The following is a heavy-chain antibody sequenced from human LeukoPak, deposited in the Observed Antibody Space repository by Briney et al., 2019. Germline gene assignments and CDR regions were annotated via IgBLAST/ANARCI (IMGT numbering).Heavy chain of an antibody. Sequence: KPSETLSLTCTVSGGSISNYYWSWIRQPPGKGLEWIAYIYYSGSTNYNPSLKSRVTISVDTSKNQFSLKLSSVTAADTAVYYCARGAHYYDTSGYLMPLNYWGQGTLVTVSS. D-gene: IGHD3-22*01. J-gene: IGHJ4*02. CDR3: ARGAHYYDTSGYLMPLNY. CDR1: GGSISNYY. CDR2: IYYSGST. V-gene: IGHV4-59*01.